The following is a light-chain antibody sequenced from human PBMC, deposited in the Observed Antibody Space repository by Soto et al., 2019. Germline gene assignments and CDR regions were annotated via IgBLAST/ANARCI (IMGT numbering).Light chain of an antibody. Sequence: EIVLTQSPGTLSLSPGERVTLSCRASQSVSSTHLAWFQQKSGQAPRLLIYGASSRATGIPDRFSGGGSGTDFTLTISRLEPEDFAVYYCQQCGDSPYTFGQGTKLEIK. CDR1: QSVSSTH. CDR3: QQCGDSPYT. J-gene: IGKJ2*01. CDR2: GAS. V-gene: IGKV3-20*01.